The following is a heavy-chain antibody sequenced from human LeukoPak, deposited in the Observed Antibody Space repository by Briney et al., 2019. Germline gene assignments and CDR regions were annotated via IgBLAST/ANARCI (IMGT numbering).Heavy chain of an antibody. V-gene: IGHV3-23*01. CDR2: ISGSGGST. CDR3: AKLESRGYGDFGDFDY. CDR1: GFTFSSYA. Sequence: GGSLRLSCAASGFTFSSYAMSWVRQAPGKGLEWVSDISGSGGSTDYADSVKGRFTISRDNSKNTLYLQMNSLRVEDTAVYYWAKLESRGYGDFGDFDYWGQGTLVTVSS. D-gene: IGHD4-17*01. J-gene: IGHJ4*02.